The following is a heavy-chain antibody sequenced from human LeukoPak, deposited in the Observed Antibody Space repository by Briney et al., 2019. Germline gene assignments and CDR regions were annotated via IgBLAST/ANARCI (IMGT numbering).Heavy chain of an antibody. Sequence: GASVKVSCKASGGTFSSYAISWVRQAPGQGLEWMGGIIPIFGTANYAQKFQGRVTITADKSTSTAYMELSSLRSEDTAVYYCARVFLKRSYYYGSGSYRKYYFDYWGQGTLVTVSS. J-gene: IGHJ4*02. CDR3: ARVFLKRSYYYGSGSYRKYYFDY. V-gene: IGHV1-69*06. CDR2: IIPIFGTA. CDR1: GGTFSSYA. D-gene: IGHD3-10*01.